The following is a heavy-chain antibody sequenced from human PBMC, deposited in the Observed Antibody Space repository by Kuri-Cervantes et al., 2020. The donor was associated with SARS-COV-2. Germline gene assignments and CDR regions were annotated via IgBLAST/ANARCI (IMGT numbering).Heavy chain of an antibody. D-gene: IGHD3-22*01. CDR1: GFTFSNAW. CDR2: IKGKTDGGTT. Sequence: GGSLRLSCAASGFTFSNAWMSWVRQAPGKGLEWVGRIKGKTDGGTTDYAAPVKGRFTISRDDSKNTLYLQMNSLKTEDTAVYYCTSSYYDRAFDIWGQGTMVTVSS. V-gene: IGHV3-15*01. CDR3: TSSYYDRAFDI. J-gene: IGHJ3*02.